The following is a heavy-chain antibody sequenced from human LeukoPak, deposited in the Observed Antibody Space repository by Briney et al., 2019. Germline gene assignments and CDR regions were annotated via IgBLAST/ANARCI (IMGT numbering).Heavy chain of an antibody. CDR2: ISGSGGST. CDR3: AKVLDPDSNLGYYYYVMFC. V-gene: IGHV3-23*01. CDR1: GFTFSTYA. D-gene: IGHD3-9*01. Sequence: GGSLRLSCAVSGFTFSTYAMSWVRQAPGKGLEWVSAISGSGGSTYYADSVKGRFTISRDNSKNTLYLQMNSLRAEDTAVYYCAKVLDPDSNLGYYYYVMFCLVQGTTVTVSS. J-gene: IGHJ6*01.